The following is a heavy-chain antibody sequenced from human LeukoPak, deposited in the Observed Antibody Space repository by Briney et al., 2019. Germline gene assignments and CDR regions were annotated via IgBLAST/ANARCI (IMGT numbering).Heavy chain of an antibody. Sequence: GGSLRLSCAASGFTFSRYWMTWVRQAPGKGLEWVATLKPDGREKFYVDSVKGRFTISRDNSKNTLYLQMNSLRAEDTAVYYCAKDGSAARYYYYYYMDVWGKGTTVTVSS. CDR1: GFTFSRYW. J-gene: IGHJ6*03. CDR3: AKDGSAARYYYYYYMDV. CDR2: LKPDGREK. D-gene: IGHD2-2*01. V-gene: IGHV3-7*01.